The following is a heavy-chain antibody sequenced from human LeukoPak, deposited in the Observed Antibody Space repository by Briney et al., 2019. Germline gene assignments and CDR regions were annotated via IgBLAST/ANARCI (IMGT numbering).Heavy chain of an antibody. CDR3: ARGHHNWASYYGMDV. CDR2: INHSGST. J-gene: IGHJ6*02. Sequence: PSETLSLTCAVYGGSFSGYYWSWIRQPPGKGLEWIGEINHSGSTNHNPSLKSRVTISVDTSKNQFSLKLSSVTAADTAVYYCARGHHNWASYYGMDVWGQGTTVTVSS. CDR1: GGSFSGYY. D-gene: IGHD1-1*01. V-gene: IGHV4-34*01.